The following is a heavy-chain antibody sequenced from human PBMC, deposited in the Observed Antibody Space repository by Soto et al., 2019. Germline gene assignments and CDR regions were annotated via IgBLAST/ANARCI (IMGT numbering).Heavy chain of an antibody. D-gene: IGHD5-12*01. J-gene: IGHJ6*02. CDR2: ISTYNGDT. CDR1: GYTFTRSG. Sequence: VKVSCKASGYTFTRSGISWVRQAPGQGLEWMGWISTYNGDTNYAQAFQGRVTMTTDTSTSTVHMEVRSLRSDDTAVYYCAREGVATYYYYGMDVWGQGTPVTVSS. CDR3: AREGVATYYYYGMDV. V-gene: IGHV1-18*01.